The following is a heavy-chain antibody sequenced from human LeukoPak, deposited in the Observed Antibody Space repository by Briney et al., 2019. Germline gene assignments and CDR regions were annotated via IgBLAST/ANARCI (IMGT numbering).Heavy chain of an antibody. CDR1: GYTFTSYD. J-gene: IGHJ5*02. CDR3: ARSPPSTIRFDP. CDR2: INPNSGGT. Sequence: ASVKVSCKASGYTFTSYDINWVRQATGQGLEWMGWINPNSGGTNYAQKLQGRVTMTRDTSISTAYMELSRLRSDDTAVYYCARSPPSTIRFDPWGQGTLVTVSS. D-gene: IGHD5-24*01. V-gene: IGHV1-2*02.